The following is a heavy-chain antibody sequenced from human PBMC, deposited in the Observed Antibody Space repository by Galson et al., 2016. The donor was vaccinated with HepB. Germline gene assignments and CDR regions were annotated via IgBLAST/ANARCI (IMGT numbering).Heavy chain of an antibody. V-gene: IGHV3-48*03. D-gene: IGHD3-3*01. J-gene: IGHJ6*02. CDR2: ISGSGNNK. CDR1: GFTFTYYE. Sequence: SLRLSCAASGFTFTYYEMNWVRQAPGKGLEWVSYISGSGNNKYYADSVRGRFTVSQDNARNSVYLLMNRLRAEDTAIYYCARDIRSDLRSVLRPMAGLVVFYGLDVWGQGTTVTASS. CDR3: ARDIRSDLRSVLRPMAGLVVFYGLDV.